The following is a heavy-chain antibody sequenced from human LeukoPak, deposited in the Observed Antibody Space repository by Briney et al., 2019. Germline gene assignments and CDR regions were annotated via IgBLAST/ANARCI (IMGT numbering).Heavy chain of an antibody. CDR2: ISAYNGNT. CDR3: ARDSSEFRSLLFH. Sequence: ASVTVSCTASGYTFTSYGISWVRQAPGQGLEWMGWISAYNGNTNYAQKFRGRVTITADESTSTAYVELSSLRSEDTAVYYCARDSSEFRSLLFHWGQGTLVTVSS. D-gene: IGHD1-14*01. J-gene: IGHJ1*01. CDR1: GYTFTSYG. V-gene: IGHV1-18*01.